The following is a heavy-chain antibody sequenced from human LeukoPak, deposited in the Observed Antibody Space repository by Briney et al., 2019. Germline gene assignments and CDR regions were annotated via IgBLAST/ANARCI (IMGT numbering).Heavy chain of an antibody. CDR2: IIPIFGTA. Sequence: SVKVSCKASGGTSSSYAISWVRQAPGQGLEWMGGIIPIFGTANYAQKFQGRVTITADESTSTAYMELSSLRSEDTAVYYCARLGVGAFYAFDIWGQGTMVTVSS. V-gene: IGHV1-69*13. CDR1: GGTSSSYA. CDR3: ARLGVGAFYAFDI. J-gene: IGHJ3*02. D-gene: IGHD1-26*01.